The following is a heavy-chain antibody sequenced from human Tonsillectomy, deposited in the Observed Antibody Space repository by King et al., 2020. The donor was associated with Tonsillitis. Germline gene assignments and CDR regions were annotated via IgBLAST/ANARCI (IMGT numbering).Heavy chain of an antibody. CDR3: ASTHYDILTAYDTYFDN. Sequence: VQLQESGPGLVKPSETLSLTCTVSGDSISSYYWSWIRQPPGGGLEWIAYISYSGSANYNPSLKSRGTISLDSSRNQFSLKLSSVTAADTAVYYCASTHYDILTAYDTYFDNWGQGTLVTVSS. CDR1: GDSISSYY. D-gene: IGHD3-9*01. V-gene: IGHV4-59*01. CDR2: ISYSGSA. J-gene: IGHJ4*02.